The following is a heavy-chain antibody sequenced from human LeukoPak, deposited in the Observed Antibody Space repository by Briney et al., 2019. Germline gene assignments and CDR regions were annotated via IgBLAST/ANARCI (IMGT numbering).Heavy chain of an antibody. Sequence: SVKVSCKASGGTFSSYAISWVRQAPGQGLEWMGGIIPIFGTANYAQKFQGRVTITTDESTSTAYMELSSLRSEDTAVYYCTSGKSWEYQLLGWFDPWGQGTLVTVSS. CDR1: GGTFSSYA. J-gene: IGHJ5*02. D-gene: IGHD2-2*01. V-gene: IGHV1-69*05. CDR3: TSGKSWEYQLLGWFDP. CDR2: IIPIFGTA.